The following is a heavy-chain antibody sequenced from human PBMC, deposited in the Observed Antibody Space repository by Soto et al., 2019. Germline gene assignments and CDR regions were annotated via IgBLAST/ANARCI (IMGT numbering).Heavy chain of an antibody. CDR1: GYTFSTYD. D-gene: IGHD3-10*01. CDR2: IRVYNGDT. CDR3: ARHSGGSGDNY. J-gene: IGHJ4*02. V-gene: IGHV1-18*01. Sequence: QVQLVQSGAEVKKPGASVKVSCKASGYTFSTYDISWVRQAPGQGLEWMGWIRVYNGDTDYAQILQGRVTMTTDTSTSTAYIELRSLTSDDTDVYYCARHSGGSGDNYWGQGTLVTVSS.